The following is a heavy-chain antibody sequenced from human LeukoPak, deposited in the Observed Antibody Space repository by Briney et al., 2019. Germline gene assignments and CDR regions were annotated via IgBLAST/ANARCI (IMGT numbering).Heavy chain of an antibody. CDR2: ISGSGDRT. CDR1: GFTFGTHS. CDR3: AKYCVTTTCYERLFDF. J-gene: IGHJ4*02. D-gene: IGHD2-2*01. Sequence: PGGSLRLSCATSGFTFGTHSMSCVRQAPGRGLEWVSCISGSGDRTHYADSVKCRFTISRDNTKNTVTSQMNSMTVDDTDVYDCAKYCVTTTCYERLFDFWGQGALVAVSS. V-gene: IGHV3-23*01.